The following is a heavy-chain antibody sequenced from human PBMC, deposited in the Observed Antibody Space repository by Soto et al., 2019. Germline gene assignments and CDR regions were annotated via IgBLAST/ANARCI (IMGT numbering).Heavy chain of an antibody. V-gene: IGHV4-30-4*01. Sequence: QVQLQESGPGLVKPSQTLSLTCTVSGGSISSGDYYCSWIRQPPGKGLEWIGYIYYSGSTYYNPSLKSRVTISVDTSKNQFSLKLSSVTAADTAVYYCARAAFGDIVVVPAAIYYFDYWGQGTLVTVSS. CDR3: ARAAFGDIVVVPAAIYYFDY. CDR2: IYYSGST. D-gene: IGHD2-2*01. CDR1: GGSISSGDYY. J-gene: IGHJ4*02.